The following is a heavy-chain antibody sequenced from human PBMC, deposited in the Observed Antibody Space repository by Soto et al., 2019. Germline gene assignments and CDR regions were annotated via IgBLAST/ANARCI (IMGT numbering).Heavy chain of an antibody. J-gene: IGHJ6*02. Sequence: QVQLVQSGTEVKKPGSSVKVSCKASGGTLSNNAISWVRQAPGQGLEWMGGIIPLSATTNYAQKFQGRVTITADRSTSTAYMELTSLTSEDTAVYYCARGFEDRGIVVVPAANPWYYGLAVWGQGTPVTVSS. CDR1: GGTLSNNA. D-gene: IGHD2-2*01. CDR2: IIPLSATT. CDR3: ARGFEDRGIVVVPAANPWYYGLAV. V-gene: IGHV1-69*06.